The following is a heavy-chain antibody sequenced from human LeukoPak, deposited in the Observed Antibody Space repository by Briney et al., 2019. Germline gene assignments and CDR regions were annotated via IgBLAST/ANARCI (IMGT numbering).Heavy chain of an antibody. CDR2: INSDGTST. V-gene: IGHV3-74*03. CDR1: GFTFSNYF. D-gene: IGHD2-15*01. Sequence: PSGGSLRVSCAASGFTFSNYFMHRVRQAPGKGLVWVSRINSDGTSTMYADSVKGRFTISRDNAKNTLYLQMNSLRDEDTAVYYCARRVDATRWFDPWGQGTLVTVSS. J-gene: IGHJ5*02. CDR3: ARRVDATRWFDP.